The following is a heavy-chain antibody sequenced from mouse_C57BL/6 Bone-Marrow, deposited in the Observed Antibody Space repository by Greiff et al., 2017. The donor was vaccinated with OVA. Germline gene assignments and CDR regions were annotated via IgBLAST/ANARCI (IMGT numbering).Heavy chain of an antibody. CDR3: ARQGLYFDY. V-gene: IGHV5-6*01. J-gene: IGHJ2*01. CDR2: ISSGGSYT. Sequence: EVQVVESGGDLVKPGGSLKLSCAASGFTFSSYGMSWVRQTPDKRLAWVATISSGGSYTYYPASVKGRFTISSDNAKNTLYLQMSSLKTEDTARYYCARQGLYFDYWGQGTTLTVSS. CDR1: GFTFSSYG. D-gene: IGHD3-1*01.